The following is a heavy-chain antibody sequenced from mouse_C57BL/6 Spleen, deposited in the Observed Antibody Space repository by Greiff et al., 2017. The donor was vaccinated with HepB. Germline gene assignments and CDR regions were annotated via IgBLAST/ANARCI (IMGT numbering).Heavy chain of an antibody. CDR2: IYPGSGST. CDR3: APYYSNYPWYFDV. V-gene: IGHV1-55*01. J-gene: IGHJ1*03. Sequence: VKLQQPGAELVKPGASVKMSCKASGYTFTSYWITWVKQRPGQGLEWIGDIYPGSGSTNYNEKFKSKATLTVDTSSSTAYMQLSSLTSEDSAVYYCAPYYSNYPWYFDVWGTGTTVTVSS. D-gene: IGHD2-5*01. CDR1: GYTFTSYW.